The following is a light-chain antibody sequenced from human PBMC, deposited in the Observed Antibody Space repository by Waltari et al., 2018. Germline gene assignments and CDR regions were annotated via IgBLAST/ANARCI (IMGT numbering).Light chain of an antibody. CDR1: QSVSNY. CDR2: VSS. CDR3: QQTYSVLYT. Sequence: DIQLTQSPSSLSASVGDSITITCRASQSVSNYLNWYQQKPGKPPKLLIFVSSSLQSAVPSRFSGSGSGTDFTLTISSLQPEDFATYYCQQTYSVLYTFGQGTKLQI. J-gene: IGKJ2*01. V-gene: IGKV1-39*01.